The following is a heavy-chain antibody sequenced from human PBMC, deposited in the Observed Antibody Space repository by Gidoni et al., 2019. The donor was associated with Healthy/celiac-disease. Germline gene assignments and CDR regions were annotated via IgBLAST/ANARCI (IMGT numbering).Heavy chain of an antibody. Sequence: QVQLQQWGAGLLKPSETLSLTCAVYGGSFSGYYWRWIRQPPGKGLEWIGEINHSGSTNYNPSLKSRVTISVDTSKNQFSLKLSSVTAADTAVYYCARAGRYCSSTSCPTFYYYYGMDVWGQGTTVTVSS. CDR2: INHSGST. CDR3: ARAGRYCSSTSCPTFYYYYGMDV. D-gene: IGHD2-2*01. J-gene: IGHJ6*02. V-gene: IGHV4-34*01. CDR1: GGSFSGYY.